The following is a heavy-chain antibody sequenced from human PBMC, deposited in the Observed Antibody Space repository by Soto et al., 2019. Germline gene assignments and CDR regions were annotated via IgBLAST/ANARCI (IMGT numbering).Heavy chain of an antibody. D-gene: IGHD7-27*01. CDR2: INPSGSSK. Sequence: ASVTVSYTATRYPFPGSYMHCDRQTPRPRVELMRIINPSGSSKSYAQKFQGRVTMTRDTSTITVNMELSSLRSEDTAVYSRARDSVLGKDLPDYWGQGTLVTVSS. CDR1: RYPFPGSY. CDR3: ARDSVLGKDLPDY. J-gene: IGHJ4*02. V-gene: IGHV1-46*01.